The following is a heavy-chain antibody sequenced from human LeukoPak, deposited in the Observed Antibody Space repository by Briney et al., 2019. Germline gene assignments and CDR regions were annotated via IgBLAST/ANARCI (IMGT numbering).Heavy chain of an antibody. V-gene: IGHV3-23*01. J-gene: IGHJ4*02. Sequence: GGSLRLSCAASGFTFSSYAMSWVRQAPGKGLEWVSAIGGSGGSTYYADSVKGRFTISRDNSKNTLYLQMNSLRAEDTAVYYCAKDLYRGSTVTTPWAFDYWGQGTLVTVSS. CDR3: AKDLYRGSTVTTPWAFDY. CDR1: GFTFSSYA. D-gene: IGHD4-17*01. CDR2: IGGSGGST.